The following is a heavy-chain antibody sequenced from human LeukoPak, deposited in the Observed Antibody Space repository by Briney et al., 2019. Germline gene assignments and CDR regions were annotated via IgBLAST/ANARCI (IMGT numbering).Heavy chain of an antibody. J-gene: IGHJ6*02. CDR2: IIPILGIA. Sequence: SVKVSCKASGGTFSSYAISWVRQAPGQGLEWMGRIIPILGIANYAQKFQGRVTITADKPTSTAYMELSSLRSEDTAVYYCARDTGYCSSTSCYFDYYYGMDVWGQGTTVTVSS. D-gene: IGHD2-2*01. V-gene: IGHV1-69*04. CDR1: GGTFSSYA. CDR3: ARDTGYCSSTSCYFDYYYGMDV.